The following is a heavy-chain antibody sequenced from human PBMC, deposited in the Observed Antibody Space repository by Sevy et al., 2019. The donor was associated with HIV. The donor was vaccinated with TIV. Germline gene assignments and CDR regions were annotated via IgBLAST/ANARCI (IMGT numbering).Heavy chain of an antibody. D-gene: IGHD3-10*01. V-gene: IGHV3-9*01. CDR3: ARGGFYFGSEDYYGKAGYDS. CDR1: GFSFNDYA. Sequence: GGSLRLSCATSGFSFNDYAMHWVRQAPGKGLEWVSGINWDGSEKDYGDSVEGRFTISRNNDKKSLYLQMSSLRREDTALYFCARGGFYFGSEDYYGKAGYDSWGPGTVVTVSS. CDR2: INWDGSEK. J-gene: IGHJ4*02.